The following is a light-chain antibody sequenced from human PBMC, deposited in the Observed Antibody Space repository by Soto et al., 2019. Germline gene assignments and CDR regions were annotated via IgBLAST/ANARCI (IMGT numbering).Light chain of an antibody. Sequence: QSALTQPASVSGSPGQSITISCTGTSSDVGGYNYVSWYQQHPGKAPKLMIYDVSHRPSGVSNRFSGSKSGNTASLTISGLQAEDEADYYCRSYTSSSTPWVFGGGTKLTVL. V-gene: IGLV2-14*01. CDR1: SSDVGGYNY. CDR3: RSYTSSSTPWV. J-gene: IGLJ3*02. CDR2: DVS.